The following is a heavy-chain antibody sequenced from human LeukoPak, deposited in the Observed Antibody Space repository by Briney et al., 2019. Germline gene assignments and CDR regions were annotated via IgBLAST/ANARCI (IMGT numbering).Heavy chain of an antibody. Sequence: GESLKISCKGSGYSFTSYWIGWVRQMPGKGLEWMGIIYPGDSDTRYSPSFQGQVTISADKSISIAYLQMNSLKTEDTAVYYCTRVGPSSGWYSHYFDYWGQGTLVTVSS. CDR2: IYPGDSDT. V-gene: IGHV5-51*01. J-gene: IGHJ4*02. CDR1: GYSFTSYW. D-gene: IGHD6-19*01. CDR3: TRVGPSSGWYSHYFDY.